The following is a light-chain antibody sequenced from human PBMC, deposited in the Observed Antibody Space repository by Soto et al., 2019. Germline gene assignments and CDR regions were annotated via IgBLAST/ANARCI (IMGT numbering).Light chain of an antibody. CDR2: YTN. V-gene: IGLV7-46*01. CDR1: TGTVTSGHY. J-gene: IGLJ1*01. CDR3: LLLYSGNRRV. Sequence: QAVVTQEPSLTVSPGETVTLTCGSSTGTVTSGHYPYWFQQRPGQAPTTLIYYTNNKYSWTPDRFSGSLLGGKAALTLSGAQPEDEGDYYCLLLYSGNRRVFGTGTKLTVL.